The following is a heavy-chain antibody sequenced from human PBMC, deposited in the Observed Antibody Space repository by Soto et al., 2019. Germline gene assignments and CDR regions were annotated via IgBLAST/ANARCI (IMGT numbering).Heavy chain of an antibody. CDR2: ISWDGGST. J-gene: IGHJ6*02. CDR3: AKDINSPVALFYYGMDV. V-gene: IGHV3-43*01. D-gene: IGHD5-12*01. Sequence: GGSLRLSCAASGFTFDDYTMHWVRQAPGKGLEWVSLISWDGGSTYYADSVKGRFTISRDNSKNSLYLQMNSLRTEDTALYYCAKDINSPVALFYYGMDVWGQGTTVTVSS. CDR1: GFTFDDYT.